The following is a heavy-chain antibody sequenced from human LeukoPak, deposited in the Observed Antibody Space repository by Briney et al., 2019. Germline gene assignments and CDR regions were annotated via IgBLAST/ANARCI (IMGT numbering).Heavy chain of an antibody. CDR3: AKGTMAAGFLDI. V-gene: IGHV3-30*02. D-gene: IGHD6-13*01. CDR2: IRNDGSSE. CDR1: GLTFSRYG. Sequence: GGSLRLYCAASGLTFSRYGMHWVRQAPGKGLEWVAFIRNDGSSEYYADSVKGRFTISRDNSKNTLYLQMNSLRAENTAVYHCAKGTMAAGFLDIWGQGTMVTVS. J-gene: IGHJ3*02.